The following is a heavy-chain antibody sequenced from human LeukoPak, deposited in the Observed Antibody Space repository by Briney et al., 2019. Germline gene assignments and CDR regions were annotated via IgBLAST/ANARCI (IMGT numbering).Heavy chain of an antibody. CDR3: ARVSGIMITFGGVPY. D-gene: IGHD3-16*01. J-gene: IGHJ4*02. CDR1: GFTFSSYA. V-gene: IGHV3-30*04. CDR2: ISYDGSNK. Sequence: GGSLRLSCAASGFTFSSYAMHWVRQAPGKGLEWVAVISYDGSNKYYADSVKGRFTISRDNSKNTLYLQMNSLRAEDTAVYYCARVSGIMITFGGVPYWGQGTLVTVSS.